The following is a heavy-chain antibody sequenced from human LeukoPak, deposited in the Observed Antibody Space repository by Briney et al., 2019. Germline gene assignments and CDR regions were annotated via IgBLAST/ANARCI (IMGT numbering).Heavy chain of an antibody. CDR3: AKGPRTVRFGDRHKGMFDY. Sequence: GGSLRLSCVASGFTFTNAWMSWVRQAPGKGLEWVSIISGSGDKSYYTDSVKGRFTVSRDNSKNTVYLQMNSLRAEDTAVYYCAKGPRTVRFGDRHKGMFDYWGQGTLVTVSS. CDR2: ISGSGDKS. D-gene: IGHD3-10*01. V-gene: IGHV3-23*01. J-gene: IGHJ4*02. CDR1: GFTFTNAW.